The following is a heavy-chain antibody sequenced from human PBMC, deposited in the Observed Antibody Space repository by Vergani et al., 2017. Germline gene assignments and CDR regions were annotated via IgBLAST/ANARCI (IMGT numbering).Heavy chain of an antibody. J-gene: IGHJ4*02. V-gene: IGHV1-3*01. D-gene: IGHD2-2*01. Sequence: QVQLVQSGAEVKKPGASVKVSCKASGYTFTSYAMHWVRQAPGQRLEWMGWINAGNGNTKYSQKFQGRVTITRDTSASTAYMELSSLRSEDTAVSYCARVVPAAQGSVCFDYWGQGTLVTVSS. CDR1: GYTFTSYA. CDR2: INAGNGNT. CDR3: ARVVPAAQGSVCFDY.